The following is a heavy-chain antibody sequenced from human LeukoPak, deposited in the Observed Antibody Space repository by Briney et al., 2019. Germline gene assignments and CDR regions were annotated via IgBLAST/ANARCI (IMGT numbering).Heavy chain of an antibody. J-gene: IGHJ4*02. CDR2: INSYGVST. V-gene: IGHV3-64D*09. CDR1: GXTFSSYS. CDR3: VKSGYSSLSDVDY. Sequence: GGSLRLSCSASGXTFSSYSVHWVRQAPGKGLECVSSINSYGVSTYYADSVKGRFTISRDNSKNTLYLQMSSLRAEDTAVYYCVKSGYSSLSDVDYWGQGTLVTVSS. D-gene: IGHD6-6*01.